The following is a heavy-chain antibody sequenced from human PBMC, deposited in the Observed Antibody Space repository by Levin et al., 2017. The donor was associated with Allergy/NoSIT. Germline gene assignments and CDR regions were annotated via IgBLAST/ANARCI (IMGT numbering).Heavy chain of an antibody. D-gene: IGHD4-17*01. CDR2: IYYSGST. V-gene: IGHV4-59*01. Sequence: PSETLSLTCTVSGGSISSYYWSWIRQPPGKGLEWIGYIYYSGSTNYNPSLKSRVTISVDTSKNQFSLKLSSVTAADTAVYYCARYRDGDYEYFDLWGRGTLVTVSS. CDR1: GGSISSYY. J-gene: IGHJ2*01. CDR3: ARYRDGDYEYFDL.